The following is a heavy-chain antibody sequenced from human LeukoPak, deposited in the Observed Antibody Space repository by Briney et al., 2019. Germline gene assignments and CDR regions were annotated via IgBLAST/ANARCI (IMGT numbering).Heavy chain of an antibody. V-gene: IGHV3-11*01. CDR2: ISSSGSTI. CDR1: RFTFSDYY. J-gene: IGHJ3*02. D-gene: IGHD3-16*01. Sequence: GGSLRLSCAASRFTFSDYYMSWIRQAPGKGLEWVSYISSSGSTIYYANSVKGRFTISRDNAKNTLYLQMNSLRAEDTAVYYCARVGLMIHAFDIWGQGTMVTVSS. CDR3: ARVGLMIHAFDI.